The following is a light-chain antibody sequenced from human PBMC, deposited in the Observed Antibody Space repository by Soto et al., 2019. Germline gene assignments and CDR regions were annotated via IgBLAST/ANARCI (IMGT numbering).Light chain of an antibody. J-gene: IGKJ5*01. CDR2: DAS. CDR3: QQYHNWPIT. V-gene: IGKV3-15*01. CDR1: QSVSSN. Sequence: EIVLTQSPATLSVSPGERATLSCRASQSVSSNLAWDQQKPGQAPRILMYDASTRATGIPARFSGSGSGTEFTLTISSLQSEDFAVYYCQQYHNWPITFGQGTRLEIK.